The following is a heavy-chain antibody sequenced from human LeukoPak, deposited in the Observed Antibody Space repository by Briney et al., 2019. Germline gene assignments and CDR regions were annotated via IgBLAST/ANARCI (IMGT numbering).Heavy chain of an antibody. D-gene: IGHD1-1*01. J-gene: IGHJ4*02. Sequence: QPGGSLRLSCAASGFTFSSCSMNWVRQAPGKGLEWVSYIGSSGGNIFYADSVKGRFTISRDNAKNSLYLHMNSLRAEDTAVYYCARDLSNNWKLDYWGQGTLVTVSS. CDR2: IGSSGGNI. CDR1: GFTFSSCS. V-gene: IGHV3-48*04. CDR3: ARDLSNNWKLDY.